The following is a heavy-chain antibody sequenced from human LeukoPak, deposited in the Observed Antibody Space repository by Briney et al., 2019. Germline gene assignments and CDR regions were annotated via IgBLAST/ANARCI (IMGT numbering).Heavy chain of an antibody. CDR3: ATGGTY. CDR1: GFTFSSYA. CDR2: INDNGGYT. Sequence: GGSLRLSCAASGFTFSSYAMTWVRQAPGKGLEWISTINDNGGYTYYGDSVKGRFTISRDNSKNTLYLQMNSLRAEDTAVYYCATGGTYWGQGTLVTVSS. D-gene: IGHD2-15*01. J-gene: IGHJ4*02. V-gene: IGHV3-23*01.